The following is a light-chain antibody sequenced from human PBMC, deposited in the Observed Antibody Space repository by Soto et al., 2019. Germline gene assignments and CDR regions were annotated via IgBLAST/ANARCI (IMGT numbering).Light chain of an antibody. CDR1: KSISSW. V-gene: IGKV1-5*03. J-gene: IGKJ1*01. CDR3: QQYNSFPT. CDR2: KAS. Sequence: DIQMTQSPSTLSASVGDRVTITCRASKSISSWLAWYQQKPGKAPKLLIYKASSLESGVPSRFSGSGSGTEFTLTISSLQPDEFATYYCQQYNSFPTLGQGTKVEIK.